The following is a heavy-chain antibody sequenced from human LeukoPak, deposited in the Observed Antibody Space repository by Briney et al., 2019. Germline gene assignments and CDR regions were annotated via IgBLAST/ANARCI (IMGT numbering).Heavy chain of an antibody. J-gene: IGHJ5*02. D-gene: IGHD3-3*01. Sequence: PSETLSLTCTVSGGSISSSSYYWGCIRQPPGKGLEWTGSIYYSGSTYYNPSLKSRVTISVDTSKNQFSLKLSSVTAADTAVYYCARESFPGSQIFGVWFDPWGQGTLVTVSS. CDR1: GGSISSSSYY. V-gene: IGHV4-39*07. CDR2: IYYSGST. CDR3: ARESFPGSQIFGVWFDP.